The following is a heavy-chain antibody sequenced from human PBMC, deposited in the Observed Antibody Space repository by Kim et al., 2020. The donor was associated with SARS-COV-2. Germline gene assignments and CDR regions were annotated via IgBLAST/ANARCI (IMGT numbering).Heavy chain of an antibody. J-gene: IGHJ3*02. V-gene: IGHV4-39*07. D-gene: IGHD3-3*01. CDR3: VRDIKTLDAFDI. Sequence: YNPALHRPLTLSVDTSKNRISLKLSSVTAADTAVYYCVRDIKTLDAFDIWGQGTMVTVSS.